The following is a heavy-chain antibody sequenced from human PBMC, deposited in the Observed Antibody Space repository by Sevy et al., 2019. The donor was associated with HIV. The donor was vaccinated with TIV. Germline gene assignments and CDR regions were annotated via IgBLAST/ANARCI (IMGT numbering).Heavy chain of an antibody. V-gene: IGHV4-34*01. D-gene: IGHD3-22*01. CDR1: GGSFSGYY. Sequence: ETLSLTCAVYGGSFSGYYWSWIRQPPGKGLEWLGEIDHSGSTNYNPSLKSRVTISVDTSKNQFFLKLKSMTAADTAVYYCATDSSGYHSWFDPWGQGTLVTVSS. J-gene: IGHJ5*02. CDR2: IDHSGST. CDR3: ATDSSGYHSWFDP.